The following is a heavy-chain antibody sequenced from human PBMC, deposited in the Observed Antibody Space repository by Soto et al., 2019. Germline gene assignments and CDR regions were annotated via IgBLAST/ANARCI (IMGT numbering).Heavy chain of an antibody. J-gene: IGHJ4*02. CDR1: GGSLSSYY. CDR2: ISYSGTT. Sequence: SETLSLTCTVSGGSLSSYYWRWIRRPPGMGLEWIASISYSGTTNYNSSLKSRVTISIDTSKNQFSLKLNSVTAADTAVYYCAREGYNFGPFDYWGQGALVTVSS. CDR3: AREGYNFGPFDY. V-gene: IGHV4-59*01. D-gene: IGHD5-18*01.